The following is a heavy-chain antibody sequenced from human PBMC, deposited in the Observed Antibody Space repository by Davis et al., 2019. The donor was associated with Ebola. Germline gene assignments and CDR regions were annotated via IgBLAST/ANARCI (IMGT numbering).Heavy chain of an antibody. CDR2: INVYNGHT. CDR3: ASDATTVTTIWFDP. J-gene: IGHJ5*02. V-gene: IGHV1-18*01. Sequence: AASVKVSCKTSGYTFSGYAISGVRQAPGRGLEWIGRINVYNGHTNYAQNFRGRVTVSTDTSTSLAYMELRSLRSDVTALYSCASDATTVTTIWFDPWGQGTLVTVSS. D-gene: IGHD4-17*01. CDR1: GYTFSGYA.